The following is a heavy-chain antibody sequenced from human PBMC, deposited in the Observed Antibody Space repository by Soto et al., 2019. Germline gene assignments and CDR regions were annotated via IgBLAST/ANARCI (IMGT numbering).Heavy chain of an antibody. CDR1: GFNVSSTS. V-gene: IGHV3-66*01. CDR2: IYSGAGT. Sequence: VQLVESGGGLVQPGGSLRLSCAASGFNVSSTSMSWVRQAPGKGLEWVSVIYSGAGTHYAGSVKGRFTISRDTSKNTLYLQMNSLRVKETAVYYCAGEGSGSSTSFDYWGQGTMVTVSS. CDR3: AGEGSGSSTSFDY. J-gene: IGHJ4*02. D-gene: IGHD2-2*01.